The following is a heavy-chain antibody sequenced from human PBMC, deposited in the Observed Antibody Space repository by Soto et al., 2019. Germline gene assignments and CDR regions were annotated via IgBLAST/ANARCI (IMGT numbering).Heavy chain of an antibody. CDR3: GTTFEY. V-gene: IGHV3-74*01. Sequence: EVQVVESGGALVQPGGSLRLSCAASGFTFSNYWIHWVRQVPGEGLVWVSTINNDGSRTWYADSVRGRIAMSRDNARNLVYWQMNSLRAEDTAVYYCGTTFEYWGQGALVTVSS. J-gene: IGHJ4*02. D-gene: IGHD1-26*01. CDR1: GFTFSNYW. CDR2: INNDGSRT.